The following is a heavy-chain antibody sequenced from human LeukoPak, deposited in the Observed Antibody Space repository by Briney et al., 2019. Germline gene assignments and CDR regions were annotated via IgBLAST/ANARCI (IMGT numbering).Heavy chain of an antibody. V-gene: IGHV4-39*07. J-gene: IGHJ4*02. Sequence: SETLSLTCTVSGGSISSSSYYWGRIRQPPGKGLEWIGSNYYSGSTYYHPYLKSRVTISLDKYQNQFSLKLSSVTAPDTALYYSARDSRVVYYGGNNPWYFDYWGQGTLVTVSS. CDR1: GGSISSSSYY. D-gene: IGHD4-23*01. CDR2: NYYSGST. CDR3: ARDSRVVYYGGNNPWYFDY.